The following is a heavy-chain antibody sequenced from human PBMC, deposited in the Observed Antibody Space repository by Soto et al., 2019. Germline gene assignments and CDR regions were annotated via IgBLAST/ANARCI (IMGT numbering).Heavy chain of an antibody. CDR2: ISKSGGT. CDR1: ACSITSDDYF. D-gene: IGHD4-17*01. Sequence: LXLPCTVAACSITSDDYFWTWIRHHPGKGLEWIGYISKSGGTYDSPSLNSRLSLSVDTSQNLFSLKLTSATAADTATYYCARASRVTTSGTAAHYFDYWGQGTWVTV. V-gene: IGHV4-31*03. CDR3: ARASRVTTSGTAAHYFDY. J-gene: IGHJ4*02.